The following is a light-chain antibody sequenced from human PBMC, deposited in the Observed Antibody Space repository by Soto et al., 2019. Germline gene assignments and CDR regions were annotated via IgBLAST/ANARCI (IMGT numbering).Light chain of an antibody. V-gene: IGKV1-33*01. Sequence: DIQMTQSPSSLSASVGDRVTITCQASQDISNYLNWYQQKPGKAPKLLIYDASNLETGVPSRFSGSGSGTDFTFTISSLQAEDIATYYCQQYDNLPYTFGQGTQLEIK. CDR1: QDISNY. J-gene: IGKJ2*01. CDR3: QQYDNLPYT. CDR2: DAS.